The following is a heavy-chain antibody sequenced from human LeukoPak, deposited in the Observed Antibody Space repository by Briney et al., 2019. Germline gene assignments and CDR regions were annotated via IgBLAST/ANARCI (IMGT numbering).Heavy chain of an antibody. CDR2: IYYSGST. CDR3: ARVSGQQLYFY. V-gene: IGHV4-30-4*08. CDR1: GGSISSGDYY. J-gene: IGHJ4*02. D-gene: IGHD6-13*01. Sequence: SQTLSLACTVSGGSISSGDYYWSWIRQPPGKGLEWIGYIYYSGSTHYNPSLKSRVTISVDTSKNQFSLKLSSVTAADTAVYYCARVSGQQLYFYWGQGTLVTVSS.